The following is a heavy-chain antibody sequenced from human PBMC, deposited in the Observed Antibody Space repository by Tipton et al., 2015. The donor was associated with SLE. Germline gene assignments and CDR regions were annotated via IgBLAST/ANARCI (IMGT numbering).Heavy chain of an antibody. CDR3: ARLADGNRNWFDP. J-gene: IGHJ5*02. CDR1: GGSISSGSYY. D-gene: IGHD6-13*01. CDR2: IYTSGST. V-gene: IGHV4-61*09. Sequence: TLSLTCTVSGGSISSGSYYWSWIRQPAGKGLEWIGHIYTSGSTNYNPSLKSRVTISVDTSKNQFSLKVKSVTAADTAVYYCARLADGNRNWFDPWGQGTLVTVSS.